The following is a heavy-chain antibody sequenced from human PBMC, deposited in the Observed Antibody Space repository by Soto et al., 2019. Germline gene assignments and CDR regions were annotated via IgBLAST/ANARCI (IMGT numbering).Heavy chain of an antibody. CDR1: GLTFKNAW. CDR3: TTDDVDYYGMDV. CDR2: IKNKIDGASI. J-gene: IGHJ6*02. V-gene: IGHV3-15*05. Sequence: PGGSLRLSCVASGLTFKNAWMSWVRQAPGKGLEWLGRIKNKIDGASIDYAAPVRGRFIISRDDSKNTLYLEMNILKTEDSGVYYCTTDDVDYYGMDVWGQGTTVTVSS.